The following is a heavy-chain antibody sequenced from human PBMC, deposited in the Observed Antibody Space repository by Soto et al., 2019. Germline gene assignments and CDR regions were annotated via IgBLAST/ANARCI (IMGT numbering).Heavy chain of an antibody. D-gene: IGHD3-9*01. CDR2: IYYSGST. V-gene: IGHV4-39*01. CDR3: ASLRYFDWLPQYYFDY. Sequence: SETLSLTCTVSGGSISSSSYYWGWIRQPPGKGLEWIGSIYYSGSTYYNPSLKSRVTISVDTSKNQFSLKLSSVTAADTAVYYCASLRYFDWLPQYYFDYWGQGTLVTVS. J-gene: IGHJ4*02. CDR1: GGSISSSSYY.